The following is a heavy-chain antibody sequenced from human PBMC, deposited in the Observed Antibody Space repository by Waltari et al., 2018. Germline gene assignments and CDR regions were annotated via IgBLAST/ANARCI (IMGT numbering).Heavy chain of an antibody. D-gene: IGHD3-22*01. Sequence: EVQLVESGGGLVQPGGSLRLSCAASGFTVSSNYMSWVRQAPGKGLWWVSVIYSGVRTYYEGSGRGRVTIARDNSKNTLYLQMNSLRAEDTAVYYCAKDYTYYYDSTLDDWGQGTLVTVSS. CDR3: AKDYTYYYDSTLDD. V-gene: IGHV3-66*01. J-gene: IGHJ4*02. CDR2: IYSGVRT. CDR1: GFTVSSNY.